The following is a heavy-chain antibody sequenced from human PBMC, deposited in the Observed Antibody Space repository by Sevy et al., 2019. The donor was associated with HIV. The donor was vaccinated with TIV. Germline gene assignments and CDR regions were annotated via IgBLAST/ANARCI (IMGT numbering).Heavy chain of an antibody. J-gene: IGHJ4*02. CDR2: LSFGCGQI. CDR1: GFAFNKYS. D-gene: IGHD2-8*01. Sequence: GGSLRLSCVASGFAFNKYSMSWVRQAPGKGLERVSTLSFGCGQINYADSVKGRFTISRDDSKNTLYLQMNSLRAEDTAVYYCAREGCTRPHDFRGQGTLVTVSS. CDR3: AREGCTRPHDF. V-gene: IGHV3-23*01.